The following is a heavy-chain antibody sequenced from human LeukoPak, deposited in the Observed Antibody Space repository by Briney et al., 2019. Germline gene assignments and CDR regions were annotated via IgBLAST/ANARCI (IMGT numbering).Heavy chain of an antibody. CDR1: GESLNSYY. CDR3: ARGAWATRLGS. Sequence: SETLSLTCAVYGESLNSYYWSWGRQPPGEGLEWIGEIYESGTTKYNPSLKSRVTISMVPSKQQFSLSLNSVTAADTAVYYCARGAWATRLGSWGLGTPVIVSS. D-gene: IGHD2-15*01. J-gene: IGHJ4*02. CDR2: IYESGTT. V-gene: IGHV4-34*01.